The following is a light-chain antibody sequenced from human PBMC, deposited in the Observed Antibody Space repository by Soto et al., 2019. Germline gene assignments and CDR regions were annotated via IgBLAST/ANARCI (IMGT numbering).Light chain of an antibody. CDR2: AAS. V-gene: IGKV3-15*01. CDR3: QQRSNWPPLFT. Sequence: EKVVTQSPAALSLSPGEKATLSCRTSQSISANLAWYRQRPGQAPRLLIYAASTRATGVPERFSGSGSGSEFTLTISSLQSEDFAVYYCQQRSNWPPLFTFGPGTKVDIK. CDR1: QSISAN. J-gene: IGKJ3*01.